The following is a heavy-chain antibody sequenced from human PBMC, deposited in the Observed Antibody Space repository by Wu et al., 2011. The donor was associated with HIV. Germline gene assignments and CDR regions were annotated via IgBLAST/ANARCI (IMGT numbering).Heavy chain of an antibody. CDR2: INPNSGDT. CDR3: ATRYGSSFX. CDR1: GYTFTAYN. J-gene: IGHJ5*02. Sequence: QVQLVQSGAEVKKPGASVKVSCKASGYTFTAYNMHWVRQAPGQGLEWMGWINPNSGDTNYAQNFQGRVTMTRDTSISTAYMELTRLRSDDTAVYYCATRYGSSFXWGQGTLVTVSS. V-gene: IGHV1-2*02. D-gene: IGHD3-10*01.